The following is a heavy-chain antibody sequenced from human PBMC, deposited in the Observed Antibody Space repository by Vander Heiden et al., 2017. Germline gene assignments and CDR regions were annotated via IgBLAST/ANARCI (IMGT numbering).Heavy chain of an antibody. V-gene: IGHV3-9*01. D-gene: IGHD6-19*01. CDR1: GFTFDDYA. CDR2: ISWNSGSI. J-gene: IGHJ4*02. CDR3: AKGSSSGWYGWFDY. Sequence: EVQLVESGGGLVQPGRSLRLSCAASGFTFDDYAMHWVRQAPGKGLKWVSGISWNSGSIGYADSVKGRFTISRDNAKNSLYLQMNSLRAEDTALYYCAKGSSSGWYGWFDYWGQGTLGTVSS.